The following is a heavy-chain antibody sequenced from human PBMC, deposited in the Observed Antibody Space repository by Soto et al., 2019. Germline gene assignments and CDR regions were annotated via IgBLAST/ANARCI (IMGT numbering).Heavy chain of an antibody. D-gene: IGHD3-22*01. CDR2: IYYSGST. J-gene: IGHJ5*02. V-gene: IGHV4-59*01. Sequence: QVQLQESGPGLVKPSETLSLTCTVSGGSISSYYWSWIRQPPGKGLEWIGYIYYSGSTNYNPSLKSRVTLAVDTSKNQFSLKLSSVTAADTAVYYCARDPAYYYDSSGYYYSWFDHLGQGTLVTVSS. CDR1: GGSISSYY. CDR3: ARDPAYYYDSSGYYYSWFDH.